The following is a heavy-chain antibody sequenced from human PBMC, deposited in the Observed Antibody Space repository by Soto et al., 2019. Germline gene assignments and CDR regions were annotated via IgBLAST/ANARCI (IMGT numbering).Heavy chain of an antibody. J-gene: IGHJ4*02. CDR3: VITSLVVVRATRDDY. V-gene: IGHV3-74*01. D-gene: IGHD2-15*01. Sequence: EVQLVESGGGLVQPGGSLRLSCAASGFTFSSYWMHWVRQAPGKGLVWVSRINSDGTSTSYADSVKGRFTISRDNAKNTLYLQMNSLRAEDTAVYYCVITSLVVVRATRDDYWGQGTLVTVSS. CDR1: GFTFSSYW. CDR2: INSDGTST.